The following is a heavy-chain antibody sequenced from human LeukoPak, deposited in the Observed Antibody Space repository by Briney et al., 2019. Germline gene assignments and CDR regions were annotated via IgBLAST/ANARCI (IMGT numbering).Heavy chain of an antibody. J-gene: IGHJ4*02. CDR2: ISAYNGNT. CDR1: GYTFTSYG. Sequence: ASVKVSCKASGYTFTSYGISWVRQAPGQGLEWMGWISAYNGNTNYAQKLQGRVTMTTDTSTSTAYMELRSLRSDDTAVYYCARERQDRITMVRGVTIWGGDFDYWGQGTLVTVSS. D-gene: IGHD3-10*01. V-gene: IGHV1-18*01. CDR3: ARERQDRITMVRGVTIWGGDFDY.